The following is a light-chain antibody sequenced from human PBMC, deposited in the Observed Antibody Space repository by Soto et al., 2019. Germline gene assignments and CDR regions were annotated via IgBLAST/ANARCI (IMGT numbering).Light chain of an antibody. CDR2: ASS. CDR3: SSYTDGSSLL. V-gene: IGLV2-14*01. Sequence: QSVLTQPASVSGSPGQSITISCTGTSSDVGGYNYVSWYQHHAGKAPRLMIYASSNRPSGVSHRFSGSRSGNTASLTISGLQAEDEADYYCSSYTDGSSLLFGGGTKLTVL. CDR1: SSDVGGYNY. J-gene: IGLJ3*02.